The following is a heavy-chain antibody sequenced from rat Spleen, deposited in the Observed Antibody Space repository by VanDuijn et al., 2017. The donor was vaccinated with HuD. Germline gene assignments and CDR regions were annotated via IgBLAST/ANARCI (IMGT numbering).Heavy chain of an antibody. D-gene: IGHD4-3*01. Sequence: EVQLLESGPGLVKPSQSLSLTCSVTGYSITSNYWGWIRKFPGNKMEWIGHISYSGSTSYNPSLKSRISITRDTSKNQFFLQLNSVTTEDTATYYCASAGYNWFAYWGQGTLVTVSS. CDR2: ISYSGST. J-gene: IGHJ3*01. CDR1: GYSITSNY. V-gene: IGHV3-1*01. CDR3: ASAGYNWFAY.